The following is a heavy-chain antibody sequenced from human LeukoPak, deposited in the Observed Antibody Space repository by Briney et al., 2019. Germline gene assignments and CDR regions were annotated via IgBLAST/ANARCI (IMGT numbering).Heavy chain of an antibody. Sequence: SETLSLTCTVSGGSISSYYWIWIRQPPGKGLEWIGYIYYSGYTNYHPSLKSRVTISLDTSKNQFSLKLSSVTAADTAEYYCARIVPYNYGYIDYWGQGTLVTVSS. D-gene: IGHD3-10*01. CDR3: ARIVPYNYGYIDY. J-gene: IGHJ4*02. V-gene: IGHV4-59*01. CDR1: GGSISSYY. CDR2: IYYSGYT.